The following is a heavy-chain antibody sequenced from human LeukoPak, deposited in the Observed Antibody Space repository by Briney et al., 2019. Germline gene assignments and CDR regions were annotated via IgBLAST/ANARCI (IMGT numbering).Heavy chain of an antibody. CDR2: IIPIFGTA. J-gene: IGHJ5*02. CDR1: GGTFSSYG. Sequence: SVKVSCKASGGTFSSYGISWVRQAPGQGLEWMGGIIPIFGTANYAQKFQGRVTITADKSTSTAYMELSSLRSEDTAVYYCARGRSTTSIAAAGVNWFDPWGQGTLVTVSS. CDR3: ARGRSTTSIAAAGVNWFDP. V-gene: IGHV1-69*06. D-gene: IGHD6-13*01.